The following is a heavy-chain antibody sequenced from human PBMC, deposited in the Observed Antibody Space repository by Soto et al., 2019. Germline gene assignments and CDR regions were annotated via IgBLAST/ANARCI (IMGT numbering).Heavy chain of an antibody. CDR2: ITYSGST. CDR3: AREYYSAGSSFDY. V-gene: IGHV4-31*03. D-gene: IGHD3-10*01. J-gene: IGHJ4*02. Sequence: QVQLQESGPGLVKPSQTLSLTCTVSGGSVSSGGYYWSWLRQHPGKGLEWIGYITYSGSTYYNPYLKSGPIISLDTSRNHFSLELSSVTAADTAVYYCAREYYSAGSSFDYCGQGTLVTVSS. CDR1: GGSVSSGGYY.